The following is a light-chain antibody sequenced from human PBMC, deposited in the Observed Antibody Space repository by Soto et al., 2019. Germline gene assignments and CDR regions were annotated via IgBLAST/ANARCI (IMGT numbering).Light chain of an antibody. J-gene: IGKJ2*01. CDR2: KTS. CDR3: MQATQFPHT. V-gene: IGKV2-24*01. CDR1: QNLLDSDGETY. Sequence: EIVMTQTPLSSPVTLGQPASISCRSSQNLLDSDGETYLSWLQQRPGQPPRLLIYKTSSRFSGVPDRFSGSGAGTDFTLKISRVEVEDVGVYYYMQATQFPHTFGQGTKLEI.